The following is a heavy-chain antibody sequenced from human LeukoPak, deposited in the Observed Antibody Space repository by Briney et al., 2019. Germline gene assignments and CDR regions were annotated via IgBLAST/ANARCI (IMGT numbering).Heavy chain of an antibody. CDR2: IYYSGST. CDR3: ARHGSPGVVPAAARYGMDV. Sequence: SETLSLTCTVSGGSISSYYWSWIRQPPGKGLEWIGYIYYSGSTNYNPSLKSRVTISVDTSKNQFSLELSSVTAADTAVYYCARHGSPGVVPAAARYGMDVWGQGTTVTVSS. V-gene: IGHV4-59*08. D-gene: IGHD2-2*01. CDR1: GGSISSYY. J-gene: IGHJ6*02.